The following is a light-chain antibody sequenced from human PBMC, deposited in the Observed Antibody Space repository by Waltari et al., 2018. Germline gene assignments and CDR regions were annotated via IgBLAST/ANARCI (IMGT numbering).Light chain of an antibody. CDR2: GAS. Sequence: DIVLTQSPGTLSLSPGERATLSCRASQSLSSTYLAWYQQKPGQAPRLLIYGASTRATGIPDTFSGSGSGTDFTLTISRLEPDDFAVYYCQQYGRSPYTFGQGTTLEIQ. J-gene: IGKJ2*01. V-gene: IGKV3-20*01. CDR3: QQYGRSPYT. CDR1: QSLSSTY.